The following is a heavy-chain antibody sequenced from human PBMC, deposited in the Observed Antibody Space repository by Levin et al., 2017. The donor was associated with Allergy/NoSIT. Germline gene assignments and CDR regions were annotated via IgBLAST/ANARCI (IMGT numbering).Heavy chain of an antibody. V-gene: IGHV3-30-3*01. Sequence: GGSLRLSCAASGFTFSSYAMHWVRQAPGKGLEWVAVISYDGSNKYYADSVKGRFTISRDNSKNTLYLQMNSLRAEDTAVYYCAREVGTYYYDSSLDYWGQGTLVTVSS. D-gene: IGHD3-22*01. CDR1: GFTFSSYA. CDR3: AREVGTYYYDSSLDY. CDR2: ISYDGSNK. J-gene: IGHJ4*02.